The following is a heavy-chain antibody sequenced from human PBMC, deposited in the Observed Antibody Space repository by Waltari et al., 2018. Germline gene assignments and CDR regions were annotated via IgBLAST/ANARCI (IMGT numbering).Heavy chain of an antibody. V-gene: IGHV4-39*07. CDR2: IYDSGST. J-gene: IGHJ5*02. CDR1: GGSISSSSYY. Sequence: QLQLQESGPGLVKPSETLSLTCTVSGGSISSSSYYWGLIRQPPGKGLEWIGSIYDSGSTYYNPSLKSRVTISVDTSKNQFSLKLSSVTAADTAVYYCARRFGKVRAPQWFDPWGQGTLVTVSS. D-gene: IGHD3-10*01. CDR3: ARRFGKVRAPQWFDP.